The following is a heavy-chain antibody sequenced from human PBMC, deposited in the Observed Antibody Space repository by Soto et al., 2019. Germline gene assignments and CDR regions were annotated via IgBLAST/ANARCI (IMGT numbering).Heavy chain of an antibody. CDR2: IYWDDDK. J-gene: IGHJ4*02. CDR3: AHGSGWLSDY. D-gene: IGHD6-19*01. V-gene: IGHV2-5*02. Sequence: QITLKESGPTLVKPTQTLTLTCTFSGFSLSSPAVGVNWIRQPPGKALEWLALIYWDDDKQYSPSLRSRLTITKDTTKNRVVLTMTNVDSVDTATYYCAHGSGWLSDYWGQGTLVTVSS. CDR1: GFSLSSPAVG.